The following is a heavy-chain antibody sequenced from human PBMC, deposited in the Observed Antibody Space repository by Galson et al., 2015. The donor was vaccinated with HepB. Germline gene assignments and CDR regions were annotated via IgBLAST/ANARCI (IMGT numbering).Heavy chain of an antibody. D-gene: IGHD3-9*01. CDR3: ARGGGLIITTVNY. V-gene: IGHV1-2*02. J-gene: IGHJ4*02. Sequence: SVKVSCKASGYTFSGHYMHWVRQAPGQGLEWMGWINPNGGGTKYAQKFQGRVTMTRDTSISTAYMELSRLRSDDTAVYFCARGGGLIITTVNYWGQGTLVTVSS. CDR1: GYTFSGHY. CDR2: INPNGGGT.